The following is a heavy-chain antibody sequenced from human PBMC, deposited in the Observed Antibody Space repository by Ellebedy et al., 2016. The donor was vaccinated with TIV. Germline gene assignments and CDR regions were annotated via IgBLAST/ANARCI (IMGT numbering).Heavy chain of an antibody. V-gene: IGHV4-30-4*01. Sequence: MPSETLSLTCTVSGGSISSGDYYWNWIRPPPGKGLEWIAYIYPTGRTYYYPSLNSRVTIPLDRSKNQFSLKLTSVTAAETAVYYCARGPVIYDFSGYYLDYWGQGNLVTVSS. CDR2: IYPTGRT. CDR3: ARGPVIYDFSGYYLDY. CDR1: GGSISSGDYY. J-gene: IGHJ4*02. D-gene: IGHD3-22*01.